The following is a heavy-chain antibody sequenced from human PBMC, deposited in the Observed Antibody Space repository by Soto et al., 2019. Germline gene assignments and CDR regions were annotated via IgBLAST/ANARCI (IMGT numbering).Heavy chain of an antibody. V-gene: IGHV1-18*01. J-gene: IGHJ5*02. Sequence: ASVKVSCKTSGYTFSNYGITWVRQAPGQPLEWLGWISLYSNGTNYAQKFQGRVSMTTDTSTTTAYMELRSLRSDDTAVYYCARVVPGAEAWFGPWGQGTLVTVSS. D-gene: IGHD2-2*01. CDR3: ARVVPGAEAWFGP. CDR1: GYTFSNYG. CDR2: ISLYSNGT.